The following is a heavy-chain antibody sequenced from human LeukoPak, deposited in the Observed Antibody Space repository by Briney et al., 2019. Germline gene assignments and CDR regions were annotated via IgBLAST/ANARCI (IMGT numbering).Heavy chain of an antibody. CDR2: ISGSGGST. CDR3: AKDLGYCSSTSCYKRDY. V-gene: IGHV3-23*01. Sequence: GGSLRLSCAASGFTFSSYAVSWVRQAPGKGLEWVSAISGSGGSTYYADSVKGRFTISRDNSKNTLYLQMNSLRAEDTAVYYCAKDLGYCSSTSCYKRDYWGQGTLVTVSS. D-gene: IGHD2-2*02. J-gene: IGHJ4*02. CDR1: GFTFSSYA.